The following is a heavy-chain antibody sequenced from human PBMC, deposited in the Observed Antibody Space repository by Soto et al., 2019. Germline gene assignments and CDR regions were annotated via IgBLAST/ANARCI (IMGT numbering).Heavy chain of an antibody. D-gene: IGHD1-20*01. CDR1: GFTFSTYA. CDR3: AKDWYHTIDS. V-gene: IGHV3-23*01. CDR2: ISRSGGST. Sequence: GGSLRLSCAASGFTFSTYAMSWVRQAPGKGLEWVSAISRSGGSTYYADSVKGRFTLSRDNAKNTVHLQMSSLRVEDTAVYYCAKDWYHTIDSWGQGIPVTVSS. J-gene: IGHJ4*02.